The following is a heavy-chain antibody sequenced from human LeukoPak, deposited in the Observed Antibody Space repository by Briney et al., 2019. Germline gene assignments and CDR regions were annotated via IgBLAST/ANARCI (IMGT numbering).Heavy chain of an antibody. Sequence: SVKVSCKASGYTFTSYGISWVRQAPGQGLEWVGGIIPIFGTANYAQKFQGRVTITTDESTSTAYMELSSLRSEDTAVYYCAILIRGWTHDAFDIWGQGTMVTVSS. CDR3: AILIRGWTHDAFDI. CDR1: GYTFTSYG. CDR2: IIPIFGTA. D-gene: IGHD6-19*01. V-gene: IGHV1-69*05. J-gene: IGHJ3*02.